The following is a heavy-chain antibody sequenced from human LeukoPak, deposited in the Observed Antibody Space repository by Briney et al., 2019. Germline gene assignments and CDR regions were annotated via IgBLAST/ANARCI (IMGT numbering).Heavy chain of an antibody. J-gene: IGHJ4*02. V-gene: IGHV1-2*06. CDR3: ARPNDYSNYIDY. CDR1: GYTFTGYY. CDR2: INPNSGGT. D-gene: IGHD4-11*01. Sequence: GASMKVSRKASGYTFTGYYMHWVRQAPGQGLEWMGRINPNSGGTNYAQKFQGRVTMTRDTSISTAYMELSRLRSDDTAVYYCARPNDYSNYIDYWGQGTLVTVSS.